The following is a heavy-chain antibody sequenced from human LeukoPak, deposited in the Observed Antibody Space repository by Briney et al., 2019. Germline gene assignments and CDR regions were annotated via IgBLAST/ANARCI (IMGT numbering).Heavy chain of an antibody. D-gene: IGHD5-18*01. CDR1: GFTFSSYA. CDR3: ARDRVDTAMVSYFDY. CDR2: ISYDGSNK. V-gene: IGHV3-30-3*01. J-gene: IGHJ4*02. Sequence: GGSLRLSCAASGFTFSSYAMHWVRQAPGKGLERVAVISYDGSNKYYADSVKGRFTISRDNSKNTLYLQMNSLRAEDPAVYYCARDRVDTAMVSYFDYWGQGTLVTVSS.